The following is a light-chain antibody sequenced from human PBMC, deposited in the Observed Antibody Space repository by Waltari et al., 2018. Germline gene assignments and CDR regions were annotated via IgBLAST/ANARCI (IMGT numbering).Light chain of an antibody. V-gene: IGLV2-23*02. Sequence: QSALTQPAALSGSPGQSITISCTGTSSDIGGYNLVSWYLQYPGKAPKLIIYEVSRWPSGISHRFSGSKSGNTASLTISGLQADDEADYNCCSYAGGSTWVFGGGTKLTVL. CDR2: EVS. CDR3: CSYAGGSTWV. J-gene: IGLJ3*02. CDR1: SSDIGGYNL.